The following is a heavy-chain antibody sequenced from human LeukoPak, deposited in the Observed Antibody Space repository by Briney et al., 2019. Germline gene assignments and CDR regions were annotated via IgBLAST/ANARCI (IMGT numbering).Heavy chain of an antibody. CDR2: IKQDGTDK. Sequence: GGSLRLSCTASGFTFSSYWMSWVRQAPGQGLEWMANIKQDGTDKYYMDYVKGRITISRDNAKNSLYLQMNALTAEDTAVYYCARVVRTDYWGQGTLVSVS. V-gene: IGHV3-7*04. CDR1: GFTFSSYW. CDR3: ARVVRTDY. J-gene: IGHJ4*02.